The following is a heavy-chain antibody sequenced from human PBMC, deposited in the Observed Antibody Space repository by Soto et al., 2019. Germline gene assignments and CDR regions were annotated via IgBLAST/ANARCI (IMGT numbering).Heavy chain of an antibody. CDR2: IWNDGSNE. V-gene: IGHV3-33*01. J-gene: IGHJ4*02. CDR1: GFTFSSYG. Sequence: VQLVESGGGVVQPGKSLRLSCAASGFTFSSYGMHWVRQAPGKGLEWVAVIWNDGSNEHYVDSVKGRFTISRDNSKNTLYLQMNSLRAEDTAVYYGARAYGDNFDYWGLGTLVTVSS. D-gene: IGHD4-17*01. CDR3: ARAYGDNFDY.